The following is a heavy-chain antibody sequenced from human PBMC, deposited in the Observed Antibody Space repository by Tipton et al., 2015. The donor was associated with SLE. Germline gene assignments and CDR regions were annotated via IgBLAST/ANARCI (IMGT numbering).Heavy chain of an antibody. CDR2: IYDSGST. V-gene: IGHV4-30-2*01. CDR3: ARSGGDGFDY. D-gene: IGHD2-21*02. CDR1: GGSISSGGYS. Sequence: TLSLTCAVSGGSISSGGYSWSWIRQPPGKGLEWIGYIYDSGSTYYNPSLKSRVTISVERSKNQFSLKLNSVTAADTAVYYCARSGGDGFDYWGQGTLVTVSS. J-gene: IGHJ4*02.